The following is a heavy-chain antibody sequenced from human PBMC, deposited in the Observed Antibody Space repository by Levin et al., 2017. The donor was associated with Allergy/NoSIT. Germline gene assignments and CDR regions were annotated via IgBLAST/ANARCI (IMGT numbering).Heavy chain of an antibody. CDR1: GFTFTSSA. J-gene: IGHJ6*02. D-gene: IGHD6-19*01. V-gene: IGHV1-58*01. CDR2: IVVGSGNT. CDR3: AADQYSSGWYRRYQSLLGVAYYYYYGMDV. Sequence: ASVKVSCKASGFTFTSSAVQWVRQARGQRLEWIGWIVVGSGNTNYAQKFQERVTITRDMSTSTAYMELSSLRSEDTAVYYCAADQYSSGWYRRYQSLLGVAYYYYYGMDVWGQGTTVTVSS.